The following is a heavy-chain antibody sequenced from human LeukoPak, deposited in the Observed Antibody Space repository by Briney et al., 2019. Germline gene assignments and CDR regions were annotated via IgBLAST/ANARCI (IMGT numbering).Heavy chain of an antibody. V-gene: IGHV3-48*01. CDR1: QFTFNGSW. CDR2: ISSSGSTI. CDR3: ARERPEIDY. Sequence: PGGSLRLSCADSQFTFNGSWMNWVRQAPGKGLEWVSYISSSGSTIYYADSVKGRFTISRDNAKNSLYLQMSSLRAEDTAVYYCARERPEIDYWGQGTLVTVSS. J-gene: IGHJ4*02.